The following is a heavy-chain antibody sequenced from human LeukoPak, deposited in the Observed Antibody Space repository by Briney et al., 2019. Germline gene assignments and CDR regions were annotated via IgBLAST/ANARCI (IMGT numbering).Heavy chain of an antibody. Sequence: GGSLRLSCAASGFTFRSYGMHWVRQAPGKGLEWVAFIRYDGSNKYYADSVKGRFTISRDNSKNTLYLQMNSLRAEDTAVYYCAKVGDYGDYVHDYWGQGTLVTVSS. J-gene: IGHJ4*02. CDR2: IRYDGSNK. CDR3: AKVGDYGDYVHDY. V-gene: IGHV3-30*02. CDR1: GFTFRSYG. D-gene: IGHD4-17*01.